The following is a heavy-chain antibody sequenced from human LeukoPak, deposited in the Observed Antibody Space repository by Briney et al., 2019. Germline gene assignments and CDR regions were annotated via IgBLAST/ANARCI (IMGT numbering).Heavy chain of an antibody. D-gene: IGHD6-6*01. Sequence: GGSLRLSCSASGFTISGYSMNWVRQTPGKGLEWVSSISSSASYIYYADSVKGRFTISRDNAKNSLFLQMNSLRAEDTALYYCARDWEIYSSSSGIDYWDQGTLVTVSS. V-gene: IGHV3-21*01. CDR3: ARDWEIYSSSSGIDY. CDR2: ISSSASYI. CDR1: GFTISGYS. J-gene: IGHJ4*02.